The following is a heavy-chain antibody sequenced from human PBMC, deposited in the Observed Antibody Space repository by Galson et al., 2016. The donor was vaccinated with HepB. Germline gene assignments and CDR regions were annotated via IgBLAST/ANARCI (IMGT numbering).Heavy chain of an antibody. Sequence: SLRLSCAASGFTFSNYWMTWVRQAPGKGLEWVANIKRDGSEVYCVDSVKGRFTISRDNAKNSLYLQRGSLRVEDTAVYYCAKGLHGSGSYAFDNWGQGTLVIVSS. J-gene: IGHJ4*02. CDR3: AKGLHGSGSYAFDN. CDR1: GFTFSNYW. CDR2: IKRDGSEV. V-gene: IGHV3-7*03. D-gene: IGHD3-10*01.